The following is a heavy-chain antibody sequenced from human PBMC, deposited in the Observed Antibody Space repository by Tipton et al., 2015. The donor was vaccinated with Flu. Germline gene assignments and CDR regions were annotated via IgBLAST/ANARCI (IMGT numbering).Heavy chain of an antibody. CDR1: GYSLSSYY. V-gene: IGHV4-4*07. J-gene: IGHJ4*02. CDR2: IYTGGGS. Sequence: TLSLTCTVSGYSLSSYYWSWIRQPAGKGLEWIGRIYTGGGSKYNPSLRGRLTMSVDASKKEFSLKLSSVTAADTAVYYCARGSGSGTFMIFDFWGQGTPVTVSS. CDR3: ARGSGSGTFMIFDF. D-gene: IGHD3-10*01.